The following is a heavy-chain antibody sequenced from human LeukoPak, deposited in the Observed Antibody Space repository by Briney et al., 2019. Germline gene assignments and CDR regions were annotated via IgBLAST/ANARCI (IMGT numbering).Heavy chain of an antibody. CDR2: MNPNSGNT. CDR1: GYTFTSYD. CDR3: ARFGDYDILTGYERPFDY. Sequence: GASVKVSCKASGYTFTSYDINWVRQATGQGLEWMGWMNPNSGNTGYAQKFQGRVTMTRNTSISTAYMELSSLRSEDTAVYYCARFGDYDILTGYERPFDYWGQGTLVTVSS. V-gene: IGHV1-8*01. D-gene: IGHD3-9*01. J-gene: IGHJ4*02.